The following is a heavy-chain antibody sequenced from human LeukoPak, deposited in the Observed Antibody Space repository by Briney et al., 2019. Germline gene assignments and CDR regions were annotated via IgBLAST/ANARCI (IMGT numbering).Heavy chain of an antibody. V-gene: IGHV4-39*01. Sequence: SETLSLTCTVSDYSISSGYGYYWGWIRQPPGKGLEWIGSIYYSGSTYYNPSLKSRVTISVDTSKNQFSLKLSSVTAADTAVYYCARLSVGATHYFWGQGTLVTVSS. CDR2: IYYSGST. D-gene: IGHD1-26*01. J-gene: IGHJ4*02. CDR3: ARLSVGATHYF. CDR1: DYSISSGYGYY.